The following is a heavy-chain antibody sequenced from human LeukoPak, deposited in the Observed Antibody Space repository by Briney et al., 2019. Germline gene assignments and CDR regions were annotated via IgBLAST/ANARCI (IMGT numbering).Heavy chain of an antibody. J-gene: IGHJ4*02. V-gene: IGHV3-49*04. CDR2: IRSKAYGGTT. CDR1: GFTFGDYA. D-gene: IGHD2-21*02. CDR3: TRDVCGGDCYSEEFDY. Sequence: PGWSLRLSCTASGFTFGDYAMSWVRQAPGKGLEWVGFIRSKAYGGTTEYAASVKGRFTISRDDSKSIAYLQMNSLKTEDTAVYYCTRDVCGGDCYSEEFDYWGQGTLVTVSS.